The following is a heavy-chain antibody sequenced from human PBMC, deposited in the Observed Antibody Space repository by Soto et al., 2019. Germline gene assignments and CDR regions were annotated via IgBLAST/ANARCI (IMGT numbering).Heavy chain of an antibody. D-gene: IGHD6-13*01. CDR3: ARDWVAAAGGAAYYYYGMDV. V-gene: IGHV1-18*04. CDR1: GYTFTSYG. J-gene: IGHJ6*02. CDR2: ISAYNGNT. Sequence: QVQLVQSGAEVKKPGASVKVSCKASGYTFTSYGISWVRQAPGQGLEWMGWISAYNGNTNYAQKLQGRVTMTTDTSTSTAAMELRSLRSDDTAVYYCARDWVAAAGGAAYYYYGMDVWGQGTTVTVSS.